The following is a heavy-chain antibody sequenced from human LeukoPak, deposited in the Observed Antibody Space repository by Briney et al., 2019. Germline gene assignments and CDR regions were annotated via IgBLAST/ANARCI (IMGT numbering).Heavy chain of an antibody. Sequence: GASVKVSCKASGYPFTSYDINWVRQATGQGLEWVGWMNPNSGKSGSAQKFQGRVTMTRDTSISTVYMELSSLRSEDTAVYYCARVWGSADYWGQGTLVTVSS. D-gene: IGHD3-16*01. J-gene: IGHJ4*02. V-gene: IGHV1-8*01. CDR3: ARVWGSADY. CDR1: GYPFTSYD. CDR2: MNPNSGKS.